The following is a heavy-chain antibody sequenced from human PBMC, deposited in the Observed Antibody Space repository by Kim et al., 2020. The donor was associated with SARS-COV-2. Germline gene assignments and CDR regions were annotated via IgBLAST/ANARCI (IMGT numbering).Heavy chain of an antibody. D-gene: IGHD6-19*01. J-gene: IGHJ4*02. CDR3: ARVGIAVAGLIDY. V-gene: IGHV4-59*01. Sequence: YNPSLKSRVTISVDTSKNQFSLKLSSVTAADTAVYYCARVGIAVAGLIDYWGQGTLVTVSS.